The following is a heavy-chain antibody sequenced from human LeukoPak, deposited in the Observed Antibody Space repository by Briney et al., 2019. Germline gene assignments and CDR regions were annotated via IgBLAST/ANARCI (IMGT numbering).Heavy chain of an antibody. Sequence: ASVKVSCKASGYTFTSYGISWVRQAPGQGLEWMGWISANNGDTDYPPKLQDRVTMTTDTYTSTAYMELRSLRSDDTAMYYCARESHETREDYWGQGTLVAVSS. CDR2: ISANNGDT. CDR1: GYTFTSYG. D-gene: IGHD1-1*01. CDR3: ARESHETREDY. V-gene: IGHV1-18*01. J-gene: IGHJ4*02.